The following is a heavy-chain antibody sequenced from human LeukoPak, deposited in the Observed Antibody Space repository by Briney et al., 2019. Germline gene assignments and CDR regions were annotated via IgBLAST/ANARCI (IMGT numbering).Heavy chain of an antibody. CDR2: IIPIFGTA. CDR3: ARGGDIVVVPAAINHWFDP. V-gene: IGHV1-69*05. D-gene: IGHD2-2*01. CDR1: GGTFSSYA. Sequence: GASVKVSCKGSGGTFSSYAISWVRQAPGRGLEWMGGIIPIFGTANYAQKFQGRVTITTDESTSTAYMELSSLRSEDTAVYYCARGGDIVVVPAAINHWFDPWGQGTLVTVSS. J-gene: IGHJ5*02.